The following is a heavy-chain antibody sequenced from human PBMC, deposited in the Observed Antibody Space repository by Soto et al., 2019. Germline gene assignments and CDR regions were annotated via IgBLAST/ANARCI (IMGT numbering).Heavy chain of an antibody. J-gene: IGHJ4*02. Sequence: QVQLVQSGAEVKKPGSSVKVSCKVSGGTFNTYTITWVRQAPGQGLEWMGRIIPLFALANPAQKFQDRVTITAEKSTDTAFMEITSLRSEDTAFYYCIFDVKTGVVFFDYWGQGTLLTVSS. CDR1: GGTFNTYT. V-gene: IGHV1-69*02. CDR3: IFDVKTGVVFFDY. CDR2: IIPLFALA. D-gene: IGHD2-21*01.